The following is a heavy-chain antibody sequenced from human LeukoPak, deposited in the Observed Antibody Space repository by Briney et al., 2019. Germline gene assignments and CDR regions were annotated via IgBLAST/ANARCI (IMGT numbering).Heavy chain of an antibody. CDR2: IYYSGST. D-gene: IGHD5-24*01. J-gene: IGHJ4*02. V-gene: IGHV4-59*08. CDR3: ARGARAGYNLEPFDY. Sequence: SETLSLTCTVSGGSMSSYYWRWIRQPPGKGLEWIGYIYYSGSTKYNPSLKSRVTISVDTSKNQFSLKLSSVTAADTAVYYCARGARAGYNLEPFDYWGQGTLVTVSS. CDR1: GGSMSSYY.